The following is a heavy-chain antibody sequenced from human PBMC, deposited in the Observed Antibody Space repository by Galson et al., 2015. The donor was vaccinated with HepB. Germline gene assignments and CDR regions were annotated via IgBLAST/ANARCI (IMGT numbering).Heavy chain of an antibody. CDR3: ARDARTAIAKGVDY. D-gene: IGHD1/OR15-1a*01. J-gene: IGHJ4*02. CDR1: GVTFRNYA. CDR2: ITHILSRA. Sequence: SVKVSCKASGVTFRNYAISWVRQAPGQGLEWMGGITHILSRANYAQKFQGRVTITADKSKNTVYLQMSSLRVEDTAVYYCARDARTAIAKGVDYWGQGTLVTVSS. V-gene: IGHV1-69*06.